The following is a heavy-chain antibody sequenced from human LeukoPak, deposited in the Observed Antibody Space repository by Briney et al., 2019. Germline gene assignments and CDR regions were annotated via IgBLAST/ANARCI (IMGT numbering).Heavy chain of an antibody. CDR1: GYTFTSYD. V-gene: IGHV1-8*01. Sequence: ASVKVSCKASGYTFTSYDINWVRQATGQGLEWMGWMNPNSGNTGYAQKFQGRVTITADESTSTAYMELSSLRSEDTAVYYCARGITISLYYYGMDVWGQGTTVTVSS. CDR3: ARGITISLYYYGMDV. D-gene: IGHD3-9*01. CDR2: MNPNSGNT. J-gene: IGHJ6*02.